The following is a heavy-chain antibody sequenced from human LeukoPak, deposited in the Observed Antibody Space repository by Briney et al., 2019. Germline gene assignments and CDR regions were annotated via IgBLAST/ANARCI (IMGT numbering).Heavy chain of an antibody. D-gene: IGHD3-22*01. CDR3: ASTSDSSGYSDY. CDR1: GGSISSSSYY. Sequence: SETLSLTCTVSGGSISSSSYYWGWTRQPPRKGLEWIGSIYYSGSTYYNPSLKSRVTISVDTSKNQFSLKLSSVTAADTAVYYCASTSDSSGYSDYWGQGTLVTVSS. CDR2: IYYSGST. J-gene: IGHJ4*02. V-gene: IGHV4-39*07.